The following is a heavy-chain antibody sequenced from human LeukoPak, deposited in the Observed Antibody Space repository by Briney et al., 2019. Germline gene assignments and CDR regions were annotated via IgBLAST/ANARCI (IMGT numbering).Heavy chain of an antibody. D-gene: IGHD4-17*01. CDR2: INPSGGST. Sequence: GASVKVSCKASGYTFISYYMHWVRQAPGQGLEWMGIINPSGGSTTYAQMFQGRVILTRDTSTRTVYTELYSLRSEDTAVYYCAKGGRDYGDSSGTDWGQGTLVTVSS. CDR1: GYTFISYY. CDR3: AKGGRDYGDSSGTD. V-gene: IGHV1-46*01. J-gene: IGHJ4*02.